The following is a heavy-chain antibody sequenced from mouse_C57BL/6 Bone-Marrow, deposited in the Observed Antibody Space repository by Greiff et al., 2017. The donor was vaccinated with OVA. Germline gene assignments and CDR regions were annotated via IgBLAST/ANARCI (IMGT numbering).Heavy chain of an antibody. CDR3: ARSPYSMDY. Sequence: VQLQESGPELVKPGASVKISCKASGYSFTSYYIHWVKQRPGQGLEWIGWIYPGSGNTKYNEKFKGKATLTADTSSSTAYMQLSSLTSEDSAVYYCARSPYSMDYWGQGTSVTVSS. J-gene: IGHJ4*01. D-gene: IGHD2-10*01. CDR1: GYSFTSYY. CDR2: IYPGSGNT. V-gene: IGHV1-66*01.